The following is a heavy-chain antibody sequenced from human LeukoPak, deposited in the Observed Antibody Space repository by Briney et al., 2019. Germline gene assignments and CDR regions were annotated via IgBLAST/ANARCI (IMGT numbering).Heavy chain of an antibody. V-gene: IGHV4-59*01. D-gene: IGHD1-26*01. CDR3: ARDPSSLVGLAFDI. J-gene: IGHJ3*02. Sequence: PSETLSLTCTVSGGSISSYYWSWIRQPPGKGREWIGYIYYSGSTNYNPSLKSRVTISVDTSKNQFSLKLSSVTAADTAVYYCARDPSSLVGLAFDIWGQGTMVTVSS. CDR2: IYYSGST. CDR1: GGSISSYY.